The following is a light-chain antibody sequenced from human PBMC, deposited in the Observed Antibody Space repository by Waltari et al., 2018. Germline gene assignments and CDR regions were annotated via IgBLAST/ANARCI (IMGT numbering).Light chain of an antibody. J-gene: IGLJ3*02. V-gene: IGLV8-61*01. CDR1: SGSVYSSYY. CDR2: SHN. Sequence: QTVVTQEPSFSVSPGGTVTLTCGLTSGSVYSSYYPSWYQQTPGQAPRPLIYSHNTRSSGVPARFSGSILGNKAALTITGAQADDESDYFCVMYLGGGILFGGGTKLTVL. CDR3: VMYLGGGIL.